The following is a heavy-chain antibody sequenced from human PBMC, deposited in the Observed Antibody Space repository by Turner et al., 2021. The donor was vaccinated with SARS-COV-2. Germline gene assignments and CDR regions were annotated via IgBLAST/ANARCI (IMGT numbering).Heavy chain of an antibody. V-gene: IGHV3-7*01. CDR2: INQDGSDN. CDR1: GISFSSFW. D-gene: IGHD2-15*01. Sequence: EMQVVEAGGGLVQPGGSLRLSCAASGISFSSFWLSWVGQAPGMGLGWVANINQDGSDNNYIHSGRGPFTISRDNAKNSLFLQMNSLRAEDTAVYSCARGGCSGASCPLGVRVDHGFDIWGQGTTVTVSS. J-gene: IGHJ3*02. CDR3: ARGGCSGASCPLGVRVDHGFDI.